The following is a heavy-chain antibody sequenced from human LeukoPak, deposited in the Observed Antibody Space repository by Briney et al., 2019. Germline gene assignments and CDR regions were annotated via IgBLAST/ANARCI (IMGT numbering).Heavy chain of an antibody. J-gene: IGHJ4*02. D-gene: IGHD6-13*01. CDR1: GFTFSNFA. V-gene: IGHV3-30*01. CDR2: MSYDGSQ. Sequence: GGSLRLSCAASGFTFSNFAMHGVRQAPGKGPEWVSFMSYDGSQYHADSVKGRFTISRDNSKNTLFLQMNSLRVEDTAVYYCARVLIGAAGCIDSWGQGTLVTVSS. CDR3: ARVLIGAAGCIDS.